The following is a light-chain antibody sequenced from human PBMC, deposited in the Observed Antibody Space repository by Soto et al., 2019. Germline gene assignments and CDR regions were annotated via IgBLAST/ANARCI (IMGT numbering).Light chain of an antibody. V-gene: IGLV2-14*01. CDR1: SSDVGGYNY. Sequence: QSALTQPASVSGSPGQSITISCTGTSSDVGGYNYVSWYQQHPGKVPKLMIYEVSNRPSGVSNRFSGSKFGNMASLTISGLQAEDEADYYCSSYKTSDTLLFGGGTKLTVL. CDR2: EVS. J-gene: IGLJ2*01. CDR3: SSYKTSDTLL.